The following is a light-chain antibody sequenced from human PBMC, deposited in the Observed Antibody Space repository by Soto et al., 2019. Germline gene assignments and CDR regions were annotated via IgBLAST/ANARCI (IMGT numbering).Light chain of an antibody. CDR1: HDISNF. J-gene: IGKJ2*01. Sequence: DIQVTQSPSSLSASVGDSITITCQTSHDISNFLNWYQQKPRKVPKLLIYDASKLEAGVPSRFSGSGSGKDFTFTITSLQAEDFATYYCQQYDNVPPNTFGQGTKLEIK. V-gene: IGKV1-33*01. CDR2: DAS. CDR3: QQYDNVPPNT.